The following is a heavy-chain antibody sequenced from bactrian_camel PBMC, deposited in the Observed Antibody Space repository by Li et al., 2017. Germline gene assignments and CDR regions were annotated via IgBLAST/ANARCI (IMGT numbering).Heavy chain of an antibody. J-gene: IGHJ4*01. D-gene: IGHD3*01. CDR1: GYRYSTYC. CDR3: AVDLGGRDCYLTAYLYNH. CDR2: IYTPSLTT. V-gene: IGHV3S1*01. Sequence: HVQLVESGGGSVQAGESLRLSCVVSGYRYSTYCMGWFRQVPGKEREAVAAIYTPSLTTYYRPSVEGRFTISHDNVKDTLYLQMNSLKPDDTGMYYCAVDLGGRDCYLTAYLYNHWGQGTQVTVS.